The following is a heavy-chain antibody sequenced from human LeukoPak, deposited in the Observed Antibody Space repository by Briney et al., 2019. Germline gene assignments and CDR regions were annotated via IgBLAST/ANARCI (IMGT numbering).Heavy chain of an antibody. CDR2: SSPFNGNT. CDR3: ARDTGVLWFGELPSNNWFDP. D-gene: IGHD3-10*01. Sequence: ASVKVSCKTSGYTFSNYGISWVRQATGQGLEWMGWSSPFNGNTNYAQQLQGRVTMSTDTSTSTAYMELRALRLDDTAVYYCARDTGVLWFGELPSNNWFDPWGQGTLVTVSS. J-gene: IGHJ5*02. CDR1: GYTFSNYG. V-gene: IGHV1-18*01.